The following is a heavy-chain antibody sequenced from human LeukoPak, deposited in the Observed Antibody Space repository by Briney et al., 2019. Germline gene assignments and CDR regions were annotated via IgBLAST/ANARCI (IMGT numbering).Heavy chain of an antibody. J-gene: IGHJ4*02. CDR1: GFTFNDHA. Sequence: GGSLRLSCAGSGFTFNDHAMSWVRQAPGKGLEWVPAISGSGTSAFYADSVKGRFTISRDNSKNTLYLQMNSLRADDTAVYYCAKGKDTYKYDSSGYYFGEYWGQGTLVSVSS. CDR3: AKGKDTYKYDSSGYYFGEY. V-gene: IGHV3-23*01. CDR2: ISGSGTSA. D-gene: IGHD3-22*01.